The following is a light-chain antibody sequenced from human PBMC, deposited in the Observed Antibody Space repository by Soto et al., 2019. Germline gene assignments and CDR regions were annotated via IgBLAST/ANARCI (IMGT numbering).Light chain of an antibody. J-gene: IGKJ4*01. CDR1: QSIDKY. V-gene: IGKV1-39*01. CDR2: AAS. CDR3: QESHSASLT. Sequence: DLQMTQSPSSLSASFGARVTITCRASQSIDKYLNWYQQKPGKAPRLLIYAASYLQRGVPSRFSGSGSGTEFTLTISSLQPEDFATYYCQESHSASLTFAGGTKLEI.